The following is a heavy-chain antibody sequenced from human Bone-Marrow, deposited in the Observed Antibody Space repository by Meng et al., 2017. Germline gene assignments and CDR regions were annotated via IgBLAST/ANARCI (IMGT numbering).Heavy chain of an antibody. Sequence: VGVGGGLVKPGGSLRLSCVASGLSFTDAWMSWVRQAPGKGLEWVGRIKRNSDGGTIDYAAPVKGRFTISRDDSKNTLYLQMDSLITEDTAVYFCATGAAAADHWGQGTLVTVSS. CDR3: ATGAAAADH. CDR1: GLSFTDAW. D-gene: IGHD6-13*01. CDR2: IKRNSDGGTI. J-gene: IGHJ4*02. V-gene: IGHV3-15*01.